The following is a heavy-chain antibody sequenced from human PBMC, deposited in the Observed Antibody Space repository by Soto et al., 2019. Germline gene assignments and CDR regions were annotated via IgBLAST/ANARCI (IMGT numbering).Heavy chain of an antibody. CDR1: GYTFTGYY. D-gene: IGHD6-6*01. V-gene: IGHV1-2*02. CDR3: ARAPTYSSSPAIFDY. CDR2: INPNSGGT. J-gene: IGHJ4*02. Sequence: GASVKVSCKASGYTFTGYYMHWVRQAPGQGLEWMGWINPNSGGTNYAQKFQGRVTMTRDTSISTAYMELSRLRSDDTAVYYCARAPTYSSSPAIFDYWGQGTLVTVSS.